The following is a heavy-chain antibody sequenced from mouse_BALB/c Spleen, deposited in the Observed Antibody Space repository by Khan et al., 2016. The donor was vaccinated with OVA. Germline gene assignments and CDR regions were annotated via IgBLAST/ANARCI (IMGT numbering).Heavy chain of an antibody. V-gene: IGHV3-2*02. CDR1: GYSITSEYA. J-gene: IGHJ3*01. D-gene: IGHD2-4*01. Sequence: EVELVESGPGLVKPSQSLSLTCTVTGYSITSEYAWNWIRQFPGNQLEWMGYINYNGNTRFNPSLKSRTSITRDTSKNQFFLQLNSMTTEDTDTDDCARNDYYDYDPFPYWGQGTLVTVSA. CDR2: INYNGNT. CDR3: ARNDYYDYDPFPY.